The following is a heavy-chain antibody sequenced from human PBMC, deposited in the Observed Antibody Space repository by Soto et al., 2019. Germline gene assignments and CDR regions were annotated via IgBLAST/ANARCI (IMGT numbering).Heavy chain of an antibody. D-gene: IGHD4-4*01. CDR2: IYYSGST. CDR3: ARQNSNYVRYFDY. Sequence: SETLSLTCTVSGGSISSSSYYWGWIRQPPGKGLEWIGSIYYSGSTYYNPSLKSRVTISVDTSKNQFSLKLSSVTAADTAVYYCARQNSNYVRYFDYWGQGTLVTVSS. V-gene: IGHV4-39*01. CDR1: GGSISSSSYY. J-gene: IGHJ4*02.